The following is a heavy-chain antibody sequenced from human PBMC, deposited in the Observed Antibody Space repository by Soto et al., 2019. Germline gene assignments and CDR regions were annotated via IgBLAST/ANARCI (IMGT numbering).Heavy chain of an antibody. Sequence: EVQLLESGGGLVQPGGSLRLSCVGSGFPFSTYTINWVRQTPGKGPEWVSGIYGDATMTHYADSVRGRFTISRDNTRNIVYLQMYSLRAEDTAIYYCVKDLTPDGLWEFDYWGQGTPVTVSS. CDR3: VKDLTPDGLWEFDY. D-gene: IGHD1-26*01. V-gene: IGHV3-23*01. CDR2: IYGDATMT. J-gene: IGHJ4*02. CDR1: GFPFSTYT.